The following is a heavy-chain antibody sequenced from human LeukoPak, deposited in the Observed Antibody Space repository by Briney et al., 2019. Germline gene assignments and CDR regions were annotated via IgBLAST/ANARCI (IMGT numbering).Heavy chain of an antibody. CDR2: ISSSSSYI. CDR3: ARDTSWWEPRPYYMDV. V-gene: IGHV3-21*01. D-gene: IGHD1-26*01. CDR1: RFTFSSYS. J-gene: IGHJ6*03. Sequence: PGGSLRLSCAASRFTFSSYSMNWVRQAPGKGLEWVSSISSSSSYIYYADSVKGRFTISRDNAKNSLYLQMNSLRAEDTAVYYCARDTSWWEPRPYYMDVWGKGTTVTISS.